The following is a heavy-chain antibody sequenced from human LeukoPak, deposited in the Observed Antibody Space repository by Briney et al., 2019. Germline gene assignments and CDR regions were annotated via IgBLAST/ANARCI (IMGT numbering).Heavy chain of an antibody. D-gene: IGHD4-11*01. CDR3: AKGEALVYSTVNWFDP. Sequence: GGSLRLSCGASGLTFSNCAMSWVRQAPGKGLEWVSVISGSGTTTNYGDSVRGRFTISRDNSKNTLFLQMNDLRVEDTAIYYCAKGEALVYSTVNWFDPWGQGTLVTVSS. V-gene: IGHV3-23*01. CDR1: GLTFSNCA. J-gene: IGHJ5*02. CDR2: ISGSGTTT.